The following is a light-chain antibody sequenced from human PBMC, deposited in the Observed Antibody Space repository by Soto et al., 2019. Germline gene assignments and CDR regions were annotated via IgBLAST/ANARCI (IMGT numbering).Light chain of an antibody. CDR3: QSYDNTLKGCV. CDR1: SSNIGPDYE. V-gene: IGLV1-40*01. CDR2: GNT. Sequence: QSVLTQPPSVSGAPGQRVIISCTGGSSNIGPDYEVHWYQQLPGTAPKLLIYGNTNRPSGVPDRFSGSKSGSSASLAITGLQAEDEAEYYCQSYDNTLKGCVFGTGTKVTVL. J-gene: IGLJ1*01.